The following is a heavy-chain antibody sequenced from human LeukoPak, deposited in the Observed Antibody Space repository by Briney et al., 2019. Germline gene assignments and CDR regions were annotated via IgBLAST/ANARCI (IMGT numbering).Heavy chain of an antibody. CDR3: AGGGKKWLVNAFDI. D-gene: IGHD6-19*01. V-gene: IGHV4-34*01. J-gene: IGHJ3*02. CDR2: INHSGST. Sequence: PSETLSLTCAVYGGSFSGYYWSWIRQPPGKGLEWIGEINHSGSTNYNPSLKSRVTISVDTSKNQFSLKLSSVTAADTAVYYCAGGGKKWLVNAFDIWGQGTMVTVSS. CDR1: GGSFSGYY.